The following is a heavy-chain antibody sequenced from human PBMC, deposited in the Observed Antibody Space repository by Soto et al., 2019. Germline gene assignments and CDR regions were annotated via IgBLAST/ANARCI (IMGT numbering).Heavy chain of an antibody. J-gene: IGHJ5*02. Sequence: GGSLRLSCAASGFTFSSYAMSWVRQAPGKGLEWASTITGGGDNTHYADSVKGRFTISRDNSKNTLSLQMNSLRVEDTAVYHCAKGRIAVAAPYNWFDPWGQGTLVTVSS. CDR2: ITGGGDNT. CDR1: GFTFSSYA. D-gene: IGHD6-19*01. V-gene: IGHV3-23*01. CDR3: AKGRIAVAAPYNWFDP.